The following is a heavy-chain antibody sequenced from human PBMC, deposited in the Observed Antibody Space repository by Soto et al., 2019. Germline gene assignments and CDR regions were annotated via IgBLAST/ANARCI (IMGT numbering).Heavy chain of an antibody. V-gene: IGHV4-4*02. CDR3: ATSGPPDYYYGMDV. CDR1: CGSISSSNW. Sequence: SETLSLTCAVSCGSISSSNWWSWVRQPPGKGLEWIGEIYHSGSTNYNPSLKSRVTISVDKSKNQFSLKLSSVTAADTAVYYCATSGPPDYYYGMDVWGQGTTVTVSS. J-gene: IGHJ6*02. D-gene: IGHD2-2*01. CDR2: IYHSGST.